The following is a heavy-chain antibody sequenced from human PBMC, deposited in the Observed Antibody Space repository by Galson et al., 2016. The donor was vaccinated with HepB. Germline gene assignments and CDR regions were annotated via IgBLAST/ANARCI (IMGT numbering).Heavy chain of an antibody. CDR1: GFTFSNFA. D-gene: IGHD3-10*01. CDR2: ISYAGNNK. J-gene: IGHJ4*02. Sequence: SLRLSCAASGFTFSNFAMHWVRQAPGKGLEWVAFISYAGNNKYYLDSVKGRFTISRDNPQNTLYLQMISLGSEDTAIYYCAKGDGSGSDYHIPDFESWGQGTLVTVSS. V-gene: IGHV3-30*18. CDR3: AKGDGSGSDYHIPDFES.